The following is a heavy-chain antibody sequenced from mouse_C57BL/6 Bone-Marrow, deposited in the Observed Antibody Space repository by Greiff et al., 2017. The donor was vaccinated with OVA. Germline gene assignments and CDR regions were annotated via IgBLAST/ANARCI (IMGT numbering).Heavy chain of an antibody. CDR1: GYTFTSYW. Sequence: QVQLQQPGAELVKPGASVKLSCKASGYTFTSYWMQWVKQRPGQGLEWIGEIDPSDSYTNSNQKFKGKATLTVDTSSSTAYMQLSSLTSEDSAVDYCARSGYYGSTWYFDVWGTGTTVTVSS. CDR2: IDPSDSYT. D-gene: IGHD1-1*01. CDR3: ARSGYYGSTWYFDV. J-gene: IGHJ1*03. V-gene: IGHV1-50*01.